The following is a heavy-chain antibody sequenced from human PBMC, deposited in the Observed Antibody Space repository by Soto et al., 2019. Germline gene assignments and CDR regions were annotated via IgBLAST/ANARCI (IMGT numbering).Heavy chain of an antibody. CDR3: ARARQQWLVRWFDP. V-gene: IGHV4-59*01. J-gene: IGHJ5*02. D-gene: IGHD6-19*01. CDR2: IYYSGST. CDR1: GGSISSYY. Sequence: LETLSLTCTVSGGSISSYYWSWIRQPPGKGLEWIGYIYYSGSTNYNPSLKSRVTISVDTSKNQFSLKLSSVTAADTAVYYCARARQQWLVRWFDPWGQGTLVTVSS.